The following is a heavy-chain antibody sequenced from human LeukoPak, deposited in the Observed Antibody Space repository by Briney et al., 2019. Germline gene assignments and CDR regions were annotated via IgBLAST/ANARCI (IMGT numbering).Heavy chain of an antibody. CDR1: GYTFVAYY. V-gene: IGHV1-2*02. J-gene: IGHJ4*02. D-gene: IGHD1-26*01. CDR2: INPNSGGT. Sequence: ASVKVSCKASGYTFVAYYMHWVRQAPGQGLEWMGWINPNSGGTNYAQKFQGRVTMTRDTSISTVYMELSRLRSDDTAVYYCARDWSAYRAVSNDYWGQGTLVTVPS. CDR3: ARDWSAYRAVSNDY.